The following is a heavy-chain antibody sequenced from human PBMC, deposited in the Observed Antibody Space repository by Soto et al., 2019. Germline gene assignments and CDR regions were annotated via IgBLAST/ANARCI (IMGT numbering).Heavy chain of an antibody. D-gene: IGHD2-15*01. Sequence: QVQLVQSGAEVKKPGASVKVSCKASGYTFTSYAMHWVRQAPGQRLEWMGWINAGNGNTKYSQKFQGRVTITRDTSASTAYMELSSLRSEGTAVYYCARGAVVVVAATRLYYYGMDVWGQGTTVTVSS. CDR2: INAGNGNT. CDR3: ARGAVVVVAATRLYYYGMDV. CDR1: GYTFTSYA. V-gene: IGHV1-3*01. J-gene: IGHJ6*02.